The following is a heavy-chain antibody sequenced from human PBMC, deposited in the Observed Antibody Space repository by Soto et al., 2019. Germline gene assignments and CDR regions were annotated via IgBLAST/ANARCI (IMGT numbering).Heavy chain of an antibody. CDR2: ISGSGGST. CDR1: GFTFSSYA. D-gene: IGHD1-26*01. CDR3: AKIRKVGATSLPLYYFDY. Sequence: EVQLLESGGGLVQPGGSLRLSCAASGFTFSSYAMSWVRQAPGKGLEWVSAISGSGGSTYYADSVKGRFTISRDNSKNTLYLQMNSLRAEDMAVYYCAKIRKVGATSLPLYYFDYWGQGTLVTVSS. V-gene: IGHV3-23*01. J-gene: IGHJ4*02.